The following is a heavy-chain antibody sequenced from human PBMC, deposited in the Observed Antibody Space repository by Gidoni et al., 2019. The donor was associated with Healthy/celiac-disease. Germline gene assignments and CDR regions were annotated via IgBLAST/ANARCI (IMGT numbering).Heavy chain of an antibody. Sequence: QVQPQESGPGLVKPSATLSLTCTVSGGSVSSGSSYCSWIRQPPGKGLEWIGYIYYSGCTNYNPSLKSRVTISVDTSKNQFSLKLSSVTAADTAVYYWARSMWEFYDFWSGSPPYYFDYWGQGTLVTVSS. CDR1: GGSVSSGSSY. CDR3: ARSMWEFYDFWSGSPPYYFDY. V-gene: IGHV4-61*01. J-gene: IGHJ4*02. D-gene: IGHD3-3*01. CDR2: IYYSGCT.